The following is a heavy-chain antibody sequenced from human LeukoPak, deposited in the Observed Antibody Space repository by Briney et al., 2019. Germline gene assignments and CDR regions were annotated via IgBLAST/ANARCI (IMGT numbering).Heavy chain of an antibody. D-gene: IGHD1-14*01. CDR3: ARGTGWFDP. J-gene: IGHJ5*02. V-gene: IGHV4-38-2*02. CDR1: GYSISISYY. Sequence: SETLSLTCSVSGYSISISYYWGWIRQPPGKGLQWIGSIYHTGSTYYNPSLKSRVTVSVDTSKNQFSLKLSSVTAADTAVYYCARGTGWFDPWGQGTLVTVSS. CDR2: IYHTGST.